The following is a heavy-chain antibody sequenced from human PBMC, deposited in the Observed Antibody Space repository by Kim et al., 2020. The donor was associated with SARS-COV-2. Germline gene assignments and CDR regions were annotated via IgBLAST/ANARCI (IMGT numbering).Heavy chain of an antibody. Sequence: SETLSLTCTVSGGSISSSSYYWGWIRQPPGKGLEWIGSIYYSGSTYYNPSLKSRVTISVDTSKNQFSLKLSSVTAADTAVYYCASVQYYYDSSGYYGYYFDYWGQGTLVTVSS. J-gene: IGHJ4*02. D-gene: IGHD3-22*01. V-gene: IGHV4-39*01. CDR1: GGSISSSSYY. CDR2: IYYSGST. CDR3: ASVQYYYDSSGYYGYYFDY.